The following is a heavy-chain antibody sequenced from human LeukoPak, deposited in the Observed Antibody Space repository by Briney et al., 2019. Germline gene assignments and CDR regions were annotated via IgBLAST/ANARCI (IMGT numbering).Heavy chain of an antibody. Sequence: GGSLRLSCAASGFTFSSYWMHWVRQAPGKGLVWVSHINSDGSSTTYADSVKGRFTISRDNAKNTLYLQMNSLRAEDTAAYYCARPTGVHYFNYWGQGTLVTVSS. CDR1: GFTFSSYW. CDR2: INSDGSST. J-gene: IGHJ4*02. CDR3: ARPTGVHYFNY. D-gene: IGHD7-27*01. V-gene: IGHV3-74*01.